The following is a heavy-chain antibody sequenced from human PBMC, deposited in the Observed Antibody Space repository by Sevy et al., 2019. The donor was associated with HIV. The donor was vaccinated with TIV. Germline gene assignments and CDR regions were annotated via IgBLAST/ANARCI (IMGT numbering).Heavy chain of an antibody. CDR3: ARDRYCSSTSCPSRSPAY. Sequence: GGSLRLSCEASGFAFSDYYMSWIRQAPGKGLEWVSYISSSGSTIYYADSLKGRFTISRDNAKNSLYLQMNSLRAEDTAVYYCARDRYCSSTSCPSRSPAYWGQGTLVTVSS. J-gene: IGHJ4*02. V-gene: IGHV3-11*01. CDR1: GFAFSDYY. D-gene: IGHD2-2*01. CDR2: ISSSGSTI.